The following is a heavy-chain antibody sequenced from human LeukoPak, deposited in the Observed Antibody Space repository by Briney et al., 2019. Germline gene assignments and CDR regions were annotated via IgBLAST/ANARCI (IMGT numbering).Heavy chain of an antibody. CDR2: INQDGSKK. D-gene: IGHD6-19*01. J-gene: IGHJ4*02. CDR1: GFTFSSYW. CDR3: ARDSGTALAAPRWDH. V-gene: IGHV3-7*01. Sequence: PGGSLRLSCVASGFTFSSYWMSWVRQAPGKGLEWVANINQDGSKKCYVDSMKGRFTISRDNAKKSLHLQVNSLRAEDTAVYYCARDSGTALAAPRWDHWGQGTLVTVSS.